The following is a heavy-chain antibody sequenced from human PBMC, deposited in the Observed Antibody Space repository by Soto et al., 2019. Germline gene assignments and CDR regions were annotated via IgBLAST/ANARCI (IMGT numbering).Heavy chain of an antibody. CDR3: ARFVLDQLPTSDY. CDR2: MNPSNGNT. D-gene: IGHD2-2*01. V-gene: IGHV1-8*01. CDR1: GYTFTNYD. J-gene: IGHJ4*02. Sequence: QVQLVQSGAEVKKPGASVRVSCKASGYTFTNYDINWVRQATGQGLEWMGWMNPSNGNTGYAQKFQGRVTMTRETSISTAYMELSSLTSADTAVYYCARFVLDQLPTSDYWGQGALVTVSS.